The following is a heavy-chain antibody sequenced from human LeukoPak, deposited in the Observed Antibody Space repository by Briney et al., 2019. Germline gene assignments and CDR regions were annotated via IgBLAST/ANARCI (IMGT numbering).Heavy chain of an antibody. V-gene: IGHV3-30*02. Sequence: GGSLRLSCAASGFTLSSYGMHWVRQAPGKGLEWVAFIRYDGSNKYYADSVKGRFTISRDNSKNTLYLQMNSLRAEDTAVYYCAKDSDYYDSSRSEYFDYWGQGTLVTVSS. CDR3: AKDSDYYDSSRSEYFDY. CDR1: GFTLSSYG. D-gene: IGHD3-22*01. CDR2: IRYDGSNK. J-gene: IGHJ4*02.